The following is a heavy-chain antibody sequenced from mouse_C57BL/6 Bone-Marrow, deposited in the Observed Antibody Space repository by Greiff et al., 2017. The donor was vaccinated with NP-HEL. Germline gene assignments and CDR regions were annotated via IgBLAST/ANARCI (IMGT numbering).Heavy chain of an antibody. CDR3: ARGCYACAMDY. Sequence: QVQLQQSGAELMKPGASVKLSCKATGYTFTGYWIEWVKQRPGHGLEWIGEILPGSGCTNYNNKFKGKATFTVDTSSNTAYMQLGSLTPEDSAIYDCARGCYACAMDYWGQGTSVTVSS. D-gene: IGHD2-12*01. CDR1: GYTFTGYW. CDR2: ILPGSGCT. J-gene: IGHJ4*01. V-gene: IGHV1-9*01.